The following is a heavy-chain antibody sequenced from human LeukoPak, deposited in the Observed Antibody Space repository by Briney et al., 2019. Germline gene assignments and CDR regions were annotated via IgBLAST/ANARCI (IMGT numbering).Heavy chain of an antibody. CDR1: SVSFSGYY. V-gene: IGHV4-34*01. J-gene: IGHJ5*02. Sequence: SETLSLTCAVYSVSFSGYYWSWIRQPPGKGLEWIGEINHSGSTNYNPSLNSRATISVHSPKNHFSLKLSSVTAADTAVYYCARVGGSSSWYRGSHWFDPWGQGTLVTLSS. D-gene: IGHD6-13*01. CDR2: INHSGST. CDR3: ARVGGSSSWYRGSHWFDP.